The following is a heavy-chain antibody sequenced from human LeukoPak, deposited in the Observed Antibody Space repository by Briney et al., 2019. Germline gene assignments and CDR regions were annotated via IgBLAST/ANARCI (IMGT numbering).Heavy chain of an antibody. D-gene: IGHD3-3*01. J-gene: IGHJ4*02. CDR1: GGSISSGDYY. CDR2: IYYSGST. V-gene: IGHV4-30-4*01. Sequence: SQTLSLTCTVSGGSISSGDYYWSWIRQPPGKGLEWIGYIYYSGSTYYNPSLKSRVTISVDTSKNQFSPKLSSVTAADTAVYYCARGSDYDFWSGYPYYFDYWGQGTLVTVSS. CDR3: ARGSDYDFWSGYPYYFDY.